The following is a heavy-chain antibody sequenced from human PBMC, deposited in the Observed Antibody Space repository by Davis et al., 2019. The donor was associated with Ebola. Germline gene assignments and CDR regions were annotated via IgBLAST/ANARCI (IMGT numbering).Heavy chain of an antibody. Sequence: GESLKISCVASGFTFRNYAMSWVRQAPGEGLEWVAGISGTGDNTYYADSVKGRFTISRDNSRNSLSLQMNSLRGDDTAIYYCAEREGYGQVDYWGQGTLVTVSS. J-gene: IGHJ4*02. CDR3: AEREGYGQVDY. CDR1: GFTFRNYA. V-gene: IGHV3-23*01. D-gene: IGHD5-18*01. CDR2: ISGTGDNT.